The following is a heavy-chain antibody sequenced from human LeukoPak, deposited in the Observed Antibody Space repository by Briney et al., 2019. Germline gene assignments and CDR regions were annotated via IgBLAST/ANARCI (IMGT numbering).Heavy chain of an antibody. CDR3: ARGVKLSY. CDR2: INHSGST. J-gene: IGHJ4*02. D-gene: IGHD2-15*01. V-gene: IGHV4-34*01. Sequence: SETLSLTCAVYGGSFSGYYWSWIRQPPGKGLEWIGEINHSGSTNYNPSLKSRVTISVDTSKNQFSLKLSSVTAADTAVYYCARGVKLSYWGQGTLVTVSS. CDR1: GGSFSGYY.